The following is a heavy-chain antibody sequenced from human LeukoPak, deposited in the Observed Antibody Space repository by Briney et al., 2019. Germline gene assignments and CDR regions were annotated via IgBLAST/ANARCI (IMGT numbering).Heavy chain of an antibody. D-gene: IGHD3-22*01. CDR2: IYWSDDK. CDR1: GFSLSTSGVG. Sequence: SGPTLVKPTQTLTLTCTFSGFSLSTSGVGVAWIRQPPGKALEWLALIYWSDDKRYSPSLKSRLTITKDTSKNQVVLTMTNMDPVDTATYYCAHEGYYDSSSHTRIWGQGTLVTVSS. CDR3: AHEGYYDSSSHTRI. V-gene: IGHV2-5*01. J-gene: IGHJ4*02.